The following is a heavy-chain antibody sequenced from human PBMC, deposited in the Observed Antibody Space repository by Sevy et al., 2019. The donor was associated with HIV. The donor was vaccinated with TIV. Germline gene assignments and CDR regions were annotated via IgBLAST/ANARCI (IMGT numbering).Heavy chain of an antibody. Sequence: SETLSLTCTVSGASISSYSWSWIRQPPGKGLEWIGYIYYSGSTNYNPSLKSRVTISVDTSKHQFSLKLSSVPAADTAVYYCARGQYSYGYWREFDYWGQGTLVTVSS. J-gene: IGHJ4*02. CDR2: IYYSGST. D-gene: IGHD5-18*01. V-gene: IGHV4-59*01. CDR3: ARGQYSYGYWREFDY. CDR1: GASISSYS.